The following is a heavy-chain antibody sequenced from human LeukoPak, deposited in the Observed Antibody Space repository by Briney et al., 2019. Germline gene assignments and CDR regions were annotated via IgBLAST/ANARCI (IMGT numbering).Heavy chain of an antibody. CDR1: GFALSTHG. D-gene: IGHD3-16*01. CDR2: IGNTGLAK. J-gene: IGHJ2*01. V-gene: IGHV3-30*03. CDR3: AREATWGNWYFDL. Sequence: QPGRSLRLSCAASGFALSTHGMHWVRQAPGKGLEWVAVIGNTGLAKYFAEFAKGRFTISRDNSKNTLYLETNSLRHEDTAVYYCAREATWGNWYFDLWGRGTLVTVSS.